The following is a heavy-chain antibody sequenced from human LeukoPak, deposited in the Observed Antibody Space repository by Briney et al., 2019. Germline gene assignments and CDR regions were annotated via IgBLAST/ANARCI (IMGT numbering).Heavy chain of an antibody. V-gene: IGHV4-39*01. J-gene: IGHJ4*02. CDR1: GGSISSSSYY. CDR2: IYYSGST. Sequence: SETLSLTCTVSGGSISSSSYYWGWIRQPPGKGLEWIGSIYYSGSTYYNPSLKSRVTISVDTSKNQFSLKLSSVTAADTAVYYCARIWAVAPGLIDCWGQGTLVTVSS. D-gene: IGHD6-19*01. CDR3: ARIWAVAPGLIDC.